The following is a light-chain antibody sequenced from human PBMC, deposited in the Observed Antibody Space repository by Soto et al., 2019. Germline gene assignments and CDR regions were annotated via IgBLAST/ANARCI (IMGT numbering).Light chain of an antibody. CDR3: NSYADSNTYV. J-gene: IGLJ1*01. Sequence: QSALTQPPSASGSPGQSVTISCTGTSSDVGRYNYVSWYQHHPGKALKLIIYDVSQRPSGVPDRFSGSKSGNTASLTVSGLQAEDEADYYCNSYADSNTYVFGTGTQLTVL. V-gene: IGLV2-8*01. CDR2: DVS. CDR1: SSDVGRYNY.